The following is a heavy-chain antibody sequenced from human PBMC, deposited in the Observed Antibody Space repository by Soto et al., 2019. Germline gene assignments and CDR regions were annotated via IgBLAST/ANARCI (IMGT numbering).Heavy chain of an antibody. D-gene: IGHD1-26*01. Sequence: QVQLEQSGAEMKRPGSSVKVSCETSGGIFTNYTFSWVRQAPGQGLEWMGWIIPVLNVANYAQKFQGRIAVTADTSTSTAFLELTDLISEDTAIYFCARAPTASSPFAYRGQGTLVTVSS. CDR2: IIPVLNVA. J-gene: IGHJ4*02. V-gene: IGHV1-69*02. CDR3: ARAPTASSPFAY. CDR1: GGIFTNYT.